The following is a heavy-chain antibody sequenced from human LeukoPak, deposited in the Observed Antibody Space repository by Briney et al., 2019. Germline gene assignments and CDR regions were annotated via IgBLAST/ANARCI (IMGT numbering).Heavy chain of an antibody. Sequence: GAAVKVSCKASGFTFPNYAMQWVRPARGQRREWIGWIVVGSGNTNYAEKFKERVTITRDMSTSTAYMELSSLRSEDTAVYYCAGYCGGDFLYDYWGQGTLVTVSS. J-gene: IGHJ4*02. CDR2: IVVGSGNT. V-gene: IGHV1-58*02. CDR3: AGYCGGDFLYDY. CDR1: GFTFPNYA. D-gene: IGHD2-21*02.